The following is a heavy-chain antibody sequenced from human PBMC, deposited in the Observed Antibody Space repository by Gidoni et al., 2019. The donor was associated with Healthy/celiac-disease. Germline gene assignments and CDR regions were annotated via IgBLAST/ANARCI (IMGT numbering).Heavy chain of an antibody. V-gene: IGHV3-21*01. D-gene: IGHD5-12*01. Sequence: EVQLVEYGGGLVKPGGSLRLSCAASGFTFSSYSMNWVRQAPGKGLEWVSSISSSSSYIYYADSVKGRFTISRDNAKNSLYLQMNSLRAEDTAVYYCARDVGDGYNYEYYYGMDVWGQGTTVTVSS. CDR3: ARDVGDGYNYEYYYGMDV. J-gene: IGHJ6*02. CDR1: GFTFSSYS. CDR2: ISSSSSYI.